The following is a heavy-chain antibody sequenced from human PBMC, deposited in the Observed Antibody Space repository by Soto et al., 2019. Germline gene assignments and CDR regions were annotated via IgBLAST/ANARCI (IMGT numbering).Heavy chain of an antibody. D-gene: IGHD2-2*01. Sequence: GASVKVSCKASGYTFTSYGISWVRQAPGQGLEWMGWISAYNGNTNYAQKLQGRVTMTTDTSTSTAYMELRSLRSDDTAVYYCARYIVLVPAAIYGDSIDAFDIWGQGTMVTVSS. CDR2: ISAYNGNT. CDR3: ARYIVLVPAAIYGDSIDAFDI. V-gene: IGHV1-18*01. J-gene: IGHJ3*02. CDR1: GYTFTSYG.